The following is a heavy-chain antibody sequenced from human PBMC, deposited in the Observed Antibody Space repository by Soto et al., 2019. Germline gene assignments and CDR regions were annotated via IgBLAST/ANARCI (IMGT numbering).Heavy chain of an antibody. CDR1: GFTFSSYA. CDR2: ISGSGGGT. CDR3: AKARLGRFFDY. J-gene: IGHJ4*02. V-gene: IGHV3-23*01. D-gene: IGHD3-10*01. Sequence: EVQLLESGGGLVQPGGSLRLSCAASGFTFSSYAMSWVRQAPGKGLEWVSTISGSGGGTYYADSVKGRFTISSDNSKNTLYLQMSSLRAEDTAVYFCAKARLGRFFDYWGQGTLVTVSS.